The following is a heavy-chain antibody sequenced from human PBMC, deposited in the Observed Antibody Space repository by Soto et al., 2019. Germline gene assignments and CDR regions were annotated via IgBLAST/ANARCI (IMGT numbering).Heavy chain of an antibody. D-gene: IGHD2-8*02. CDR3: ERDKITGLFHY. J-gene: IGHJ4*02. Sequence: PSETLSLTCAVYGGSFSGYYWTWIRQPPGTGLEWIGEINHSGSTNYNPSLKSRVTISVDTSKNQFSLKLTSVTAADTAEYYRERDKITGLFHYWGKGTLVTVS. CDR1: GGSFSGYY. CDR2: INHSGST. V-gene: IGHV4-34*01.